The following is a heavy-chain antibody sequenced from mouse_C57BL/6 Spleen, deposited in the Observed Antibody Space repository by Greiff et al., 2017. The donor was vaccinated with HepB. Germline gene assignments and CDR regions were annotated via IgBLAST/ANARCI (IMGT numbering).Heavy chain of an antibody. CDR1: GYTFTSYG. Sequence: VQLQQSGAELARPGASVKLSCKASGYTFTSYGISWVKQRTGQGLEWIGEIYPRSGNTYYNEKFKGKATLTADKSSSTAYMELRSLTSEDSAVYFCAREDYGSSYVPYAMDYWGQGTSVTVSS. CDR3: AREDYGSSYVPYAMDY. J-gene: IGHJ4*01. D-gene: IGHD1-1*01. CDR2: IYPRSGNT. V-gene: IGHV1-81*01.